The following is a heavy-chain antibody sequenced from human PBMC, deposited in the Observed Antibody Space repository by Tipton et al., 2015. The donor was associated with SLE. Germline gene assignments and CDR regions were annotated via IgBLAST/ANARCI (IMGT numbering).Heavy chain of an antibody. Sequence: GSLRLSCAASGFIFSSYWISWVRQAPGKGLEWVANIKYDGSEKYYMDSVKGRFTISRDNAKKSLYLQMNSLRAEDTAVYYCARDYTFGSGSYGYWGQGTLVTVSS. CDR2: IKYDGSEK. D-gene: IGHD3-10*01. V-gene: IGHV3-7*01. CDR3: ARDYTFGSGSYGY. J-gene: IGHJ4*02. CDR1: GFIFSSYW.